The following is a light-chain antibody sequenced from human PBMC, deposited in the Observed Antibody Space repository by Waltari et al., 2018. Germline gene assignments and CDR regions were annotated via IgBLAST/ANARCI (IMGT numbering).Light chain of an antibody. J-gene: IGLJ3*02. CDR2: DVT. CDR3: ASYTSSSTWV. Sequence: QSALTQPASVSGSPGQSITISCSGTSSDVGGYNYVSWYQQHPNKAPKVIIFDVTKRPSGVSNRFSGSKSGNTATLTISGLQTEDEADYFCASYTSSSTWVFGGGTKVTVL. V-gene: IGLV2-14*03. CDR1: SSDVGGYNY.